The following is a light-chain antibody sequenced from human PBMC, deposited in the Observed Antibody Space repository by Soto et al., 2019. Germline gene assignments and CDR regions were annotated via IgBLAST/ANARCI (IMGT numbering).Light chain of an antibody. CDR3: QKYDSAPT. Sequence: DIQLTQAPSSLSASVGDRVTSTCRARQGISNSLALYQQKSGKIPKLLITAASTLQSGVPFRFSGSMSGTDFTLTISSLQPEDVATYYCQKYDSAPTFGPGTKVDIK. J-gene: IGKJ1*01. CDR2: AAS. CDR1: QGISNS. V-gene: IGKV1-27*01.